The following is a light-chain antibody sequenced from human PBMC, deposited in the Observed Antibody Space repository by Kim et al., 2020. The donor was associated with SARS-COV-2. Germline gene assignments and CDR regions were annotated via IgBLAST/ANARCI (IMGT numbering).Light chain of an antibody. CDR3: AAWDDSLNGYV. CDR2: RNS. V-gene: IGLV1-44*01. J-gene: IGLJ1*01. CDR1: TSNIGGNS. Sequence: GQRVTISCFGSTSNIGGNSVNWYQKVPGTAPKLLIYRNSQRPSGVSDRFSGSKSGTSASLAISGLQSEDEADYYCAAWDDSLNGYVFASGTKVTVL.